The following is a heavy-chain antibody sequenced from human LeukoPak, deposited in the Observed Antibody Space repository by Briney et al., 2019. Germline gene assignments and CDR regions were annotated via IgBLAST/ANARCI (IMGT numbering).Heavy chain of an antibody. J-gene: IGHJ4*02. CDR3: AKGRSSERFGELYYFDY. CDR1: GFTFSVFA. CDR2: LSYDGNNE. D-gene: IGHD3-10*01. Sequence: GGSLGLSCAASGFTFSVFARHWVRQAPGKGLEGVAGLSYDGNNEYSADSVKGRFTISRDNAKNSLYLQMNSLRAEDTALYYCAKGRSSERFGELYYFDYWGQGTLVTVSS. V-gene: IGHV3-30-3*01.